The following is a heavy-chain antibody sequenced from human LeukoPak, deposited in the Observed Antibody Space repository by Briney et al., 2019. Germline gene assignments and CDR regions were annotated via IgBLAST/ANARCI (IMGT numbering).Heavy chain of an antibody. D-gene: IGHD1-1*01. CDR2: IYSGDST. CDR1: GFTVSSNY. CDR3: ARAGRNWNYLDY. V-gene: IGHV3-66*01. J-gene: IGHJ4*02. Sequence: GGSLRLSCAVSGFTVSSNYMSWVRQAPGKGLEWVSVIYSGDSTYYADSVKGRFTISRDNSKNTLYLQMNSLRADDTAVYYCARAGRNWNYLDYWGQGTLVTVSS.